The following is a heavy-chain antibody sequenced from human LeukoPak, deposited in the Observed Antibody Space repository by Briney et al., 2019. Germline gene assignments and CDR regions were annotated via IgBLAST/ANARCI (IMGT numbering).Heavy chain of an antibody. V-gene: IGHV3-74*01. CDR3: ARVIGRRDGYNYGY. Sequence: GGSLRLSCAASGFTFSSYWMHWVRQAPGKGLVWVSRINSDGSSTSYADSVKGRFTISRDNAKNTLYLQMNSLRAEDTAVYYCARVIGRRDGYNYGYWGQGTLVTVSS. D-gene: IGHD5-12*01. CDR1: GFTFSSYW. J-gene: IGHJ4*02. CDR2: INSDGSST.